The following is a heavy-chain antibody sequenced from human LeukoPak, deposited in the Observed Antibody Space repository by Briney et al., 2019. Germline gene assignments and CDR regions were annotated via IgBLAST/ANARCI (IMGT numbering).Heavy chain of an antibody. Sequence: GGSLRLSCAASGFTFSSYEMNWVRQAPGKGLEWVSYISSSGSTIYYADSVKGRFTISRDNAKNSLYLQMNSLRAEDTAVYYCAGWTKDGSSWYGGDYYYGMDVWGQGTTVTVSS. CDR1: GFTFSSYE. CDR3: AGWTKDGSSWYGGDYYYGMDV. CDR2: ISSSGSTI. V-gene: IGHV3-48*03. D-gene: IGHD6-13*01. J-gene: IGHJ6*02.